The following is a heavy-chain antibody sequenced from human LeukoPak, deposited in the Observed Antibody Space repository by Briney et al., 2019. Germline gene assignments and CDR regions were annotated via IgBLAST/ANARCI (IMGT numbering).Heavy chain of an antibody. V-gene: IGHV3-30*02. CDR3: AKDYRGFFFGMDV. CDR1: GFTFSSYG. Sequence: PGGSLRLSCAASGFTFSSYGMHWVRQAPGKGLEWAALIWYDGSNKYYADSVKGRLTISRDNSKNTLYLQMNSLRAEDTAVYYCAKDYRGFFFGMDVWGQGTTVTVSS. CDR2: IWYDGSNK. D-gene: IGHD1-26*01. J-gene: IGHJ6*02.